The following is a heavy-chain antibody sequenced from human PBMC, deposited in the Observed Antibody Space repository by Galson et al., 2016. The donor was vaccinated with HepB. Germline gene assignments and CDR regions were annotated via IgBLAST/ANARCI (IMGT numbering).Heavy chain of an antibody. V-gene: IGHV3-15*01. Sequence: SLRLSCAAFGFSFSDYYMSWIRQAPGKGLEWVGRIKSKTFGGATDYAVVVKGRFTISRDDSNNTLHLQMNSLRIEDTAVYYCTTDFEGAGGPRFDNWGQGTLVTVSS. D-gene: IGHD3-16*01. CDR1: GFSFSDYY. CDR2: IKSKTFGGAT. J-gene: IGHJ4*02. CDR3: TTDFEGAGGPRFDN.